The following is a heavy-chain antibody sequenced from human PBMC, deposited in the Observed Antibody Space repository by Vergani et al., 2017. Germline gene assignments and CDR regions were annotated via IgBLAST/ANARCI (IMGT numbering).Heavy chain of an antibody. V-gene: IGHV1-2*02. CDR2: INPNSGGT. J-gene: IGHJ4*02. Sequence: QVQLVQSGAEVKKPGASVKVSCKASGYTFTGYYMHWVRQAPGQGLEWMGWINPNSGGTNYAQKFQGRVTMTRDTSTSTVYMELSSLRSEDTAVYYCARGLSIDGDYSNLGFDYWGQGTLVTVSS. CDR1: GYTFTGYY. D-gene: IGHD4-11*01. CDR3: ARGLSIDGDYSNLGFDY.